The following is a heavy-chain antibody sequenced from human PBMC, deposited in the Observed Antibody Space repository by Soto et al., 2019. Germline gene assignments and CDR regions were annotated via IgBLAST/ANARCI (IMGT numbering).Heavy chain of an antibody. J-gene: IGHJ4*02. CDR1: GFTFSTYA. Sequence: SGGSLRLSCAASGFTFSTYAMSWVRQAPGKGLEWVSTISDSGGSTYYAASVKGQFTISRDNSKNTLYLLMNSLSAEDTALYYCAKVHGSGTYYNFPDYWGQGTLVTVSS. CDR3: AKVHGSGTYYNFPDY. CDR2: ISDSGGST. D-gene: IGHD3-10*01. V-gene: IGHV3-23*01.